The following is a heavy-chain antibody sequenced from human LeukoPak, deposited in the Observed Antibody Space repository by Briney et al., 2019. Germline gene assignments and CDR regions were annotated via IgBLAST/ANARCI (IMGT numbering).Heavy chain of an antibody. CDR3: ARWSGYYFY. J-gene: IGHJ4*02. CDR2: INHSGST. Sequence: SETLSLTCAVYGGSFSGYYWSWIRQPPGKGLEWIGEINHSGSTNYNPSLKSRVTISVDTSKKQFSLKLSSVTAADTAVYYCARWSGYYFYWGQGTLVTVSS. D-gene: IGHD3-3*01. V-gene: IGHV4-34*01. CDR1: GGSFSGYY.